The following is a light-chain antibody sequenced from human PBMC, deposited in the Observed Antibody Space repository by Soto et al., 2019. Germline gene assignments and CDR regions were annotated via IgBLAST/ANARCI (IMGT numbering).Light chain of an antibody. J-gene: IGLJ1*01. CDR3: TSYTSDSTPYV. CDR1: SSDIGTYNY. V-gene: IGLV2-14*01. CDR2: EVT. Sequence: QSALTQPASVSGSPGQSITISCTGTSSDIGTYNYVSWYQHHPGKAPKLMLYEVTNRPSGVSNRFSGSKSGNTASLTISGLRAEDEADYYCTSYTSDSTPYVFGTGTKLTVL.